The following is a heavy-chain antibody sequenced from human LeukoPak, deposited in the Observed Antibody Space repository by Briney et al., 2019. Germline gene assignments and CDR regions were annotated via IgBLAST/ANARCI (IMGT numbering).Heavy chain of an antibody. CDR3: ARFFYYDGSGYYPYCFDY. CDR1: GSSISSAAYY. V-gene: IGHV4-31*03. D-gene: IGHD3-22*01. Sequence: SETLSLTCTVSGSSISSAAYYWSWIRQHPGKGLEWIGNIYYSGSTFSNPSLKSRVTMSVDTSKNQFSLNLSSVTAADTAVYYCARFFYYDGSGYYPYCFDYWGQGTLVTVSS. CDR2: IYYSGST. J-gene: IGHJ4*02.